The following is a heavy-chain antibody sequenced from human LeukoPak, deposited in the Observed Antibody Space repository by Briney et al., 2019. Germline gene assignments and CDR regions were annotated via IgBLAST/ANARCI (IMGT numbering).Heavy chain of an antibody. Sequence: ASVKVSCKASGYTFTSYYMHWVRQAPGQGLEWMGIINPSGGSTSYAQKFQGRVTMTRDTSTSTVYMELSSLRSEDTAVYYCARDFNLVEWEKENYFDYWGQGTLVTVSS. CDR2: INPSGGST. V-gene: IGHV1-46*01. CDR3: ARDFNLVEWEKENYFDY. CDR1: GYTFTSYY. D-gene: IGHD3-3*01. J-gene: IGHJ4*02.